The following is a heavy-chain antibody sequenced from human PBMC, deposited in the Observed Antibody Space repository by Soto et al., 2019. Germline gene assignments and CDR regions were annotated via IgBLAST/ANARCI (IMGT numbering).Heavy chain of an antibody. J-gene: IGHJ4*02. CDR3: ARESIAVAGRLSFDY. V-gene: IGHV4-59*01. CDR1: GGSISSYY. D-gene: IGHD6-19*01. Sequence: SETLSLTCTVSGGSISSYYWSWIRQPPGKGLEWIGYIYYSGSTNYNPSLKSRVTISVDTSKNQFSLKLSSVTAADTAVYYCARESIAVAGRLSFDYWGQGTLVTVSS. CDR2: IYYSGST.